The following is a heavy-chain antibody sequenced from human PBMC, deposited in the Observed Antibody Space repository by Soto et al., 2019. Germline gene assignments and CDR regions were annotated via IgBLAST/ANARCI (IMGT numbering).Heavy chain of an antibody. CDR2: IIPIFGTA. Sequence: GASVKFSCKASGGTFSSYAISWVRQAPGQGLEWMGGIIPIFGTANYAQKFQGRVTITADESTSTAYMELSSLRSEDTAVYYCARGDYDFWSGYSPLSNWFDPWGQGTLVTVSS. D-gene: IGHD3-3*01. J-gene: IGHJ5*02. V-gene: IGHV1-69*13. CDR3: ARGDYDFWSGYSPLSNWFDP. CDR1: GGTFSSYA.